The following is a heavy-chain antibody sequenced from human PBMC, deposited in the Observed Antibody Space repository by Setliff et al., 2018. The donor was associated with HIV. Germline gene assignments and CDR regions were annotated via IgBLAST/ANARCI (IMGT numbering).Heavy chain of an antibody. V-gene: IGHV4-34*01. CDR1: GGSLSGYY. Sequence: LETLSLTCAVYGGSLSGYYWSWVRQSPGRGLEWIGEINQSGNTNFNPSLESRLIISVDTSKSQFSLKLTSVTAADTALYYCAREGGQGYSGSGSFYHRNFDLWGRGTLVTVSS. J-gene: IGHJ2*01. CDR3: AREGGQGYSGSGSFYHRNFDL. D-gene: IGHD3-10*01. CDR2: INQSGNT.